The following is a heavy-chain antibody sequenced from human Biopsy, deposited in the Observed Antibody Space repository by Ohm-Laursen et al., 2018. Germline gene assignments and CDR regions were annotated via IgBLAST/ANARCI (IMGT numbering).Heavy chain of an antibody. CDR2: INKDGSTL. CDR1: GFIFSDYG. J-gene: IGHJ6*02. V-gene: IGHV3-74*03. Sequence: SLRLSCSASGFIFSDYGMNWVRQVPGKGLVWVATINKDGSTLQYVDSVRGRFTISRDNAKNTLHLQMNSLRADDTAIYYCAKDLHNYGMDVWGQGTTVTVSS. CDR3: AKDLHNYGMDV.